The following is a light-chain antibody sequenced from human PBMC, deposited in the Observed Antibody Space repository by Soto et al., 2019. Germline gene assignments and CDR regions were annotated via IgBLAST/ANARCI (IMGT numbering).Light chain of an antibody. V-gene: IGLV2-14*01. Sequence: QSALTQPASVSGSPGQSITISCTGTSSDVGGYNYVSWYQQLPGKAPKLMIYEVNIRPSGVSNRFSGSKSGNTASLTISGLQAEDEADYYCSSYSSSNTHVVFGGGTKLTVL. CDR3: SSYSSSNTHVV. J-gene: IGLJ2*01. CDR2: EVN. CDR1: SSDVGGYNY.